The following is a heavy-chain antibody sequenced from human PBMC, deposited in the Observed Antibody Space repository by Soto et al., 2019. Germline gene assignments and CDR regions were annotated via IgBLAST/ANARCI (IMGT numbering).Heavy chain of an antibody. V-gene: IGHV4-31*03. CDR3: ARALRRVGGYYYGMDV. Sequence: TLSLTCTVSGGSISSGGYYWSWIRQHPGKGLEWIGYIYYSGSTYYNPSLKSRVTISVDTSKNQFSLKLSSVTAADTAVYYCARALRRVGGYYYGMDVWGQGTTVTVSS. D-gene: IGHD3-16*01. CDR1: GGSISSGGYY. J-gene: IGHJ6*02. CDR2: IYYSGST.